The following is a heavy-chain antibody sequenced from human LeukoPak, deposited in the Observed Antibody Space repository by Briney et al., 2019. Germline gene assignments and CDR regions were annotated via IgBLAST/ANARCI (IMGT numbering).Heavy chain of an antibody. V-gene: IGHV3-11*04. Sequence: GGSLRLSCAASGFTFSDYYMSWIRQAPGKGLEWVSYISSSGSTIYYADSVKGRFTISRDNAKNSLYLQINSLRAEDTAVYYCVKDTLFSILIAGSDAFDIWGQGTMVTVSS. D-gene: IGHD3-3*02. CDR2: ISSSGSTI. CDR3: VKDTLFSILIAGSDAFDI. J-gene: IGHJ3*02. CDR1: GFTFSDYY.